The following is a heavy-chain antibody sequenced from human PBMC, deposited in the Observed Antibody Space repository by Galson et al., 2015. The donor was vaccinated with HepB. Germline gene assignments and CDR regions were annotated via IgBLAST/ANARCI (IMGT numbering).Heavy chain of an antibody. CDR3: ARGADFWSGTGYYFDY. CDR1: GGPISSGSYY. J-gene: IGHJ4*02. V-gene: IGHV4-61*02. Sequence: TLSLTCTVSGGPISSGSYYWSWIRQPAGKGLEWIGRIYTSGSTNYNPSLKSRVTMSVDTSKNQFSLKLSSVTAADTAVYYCARGADFWSGTGYYFDYWGQGTLVTVSS. CDR2: IYTSGST. D-gene: IGHD3-3*01.